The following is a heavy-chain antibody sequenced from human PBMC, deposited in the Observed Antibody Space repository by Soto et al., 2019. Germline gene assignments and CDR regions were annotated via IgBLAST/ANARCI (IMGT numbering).Heavy chain of an antibody. D-gene: IGHD6-6*01. Sequence: GASVKVSCKASGYTFTGYYMHWVRQAPGQGLEWMGWINPNSGGTNYAQKFQGWVTMTRDTSISTAYMELSRRRSDDTAVDYWGRDSSIAAECDFWGQGTLVTVSS. CDR2: INPNSGGT. V-gene: IGHV1-2*04. CDR3: GRDSSIAAECDF. J-gene: IGHJ4*02. CDR1: GYTFTGYY.